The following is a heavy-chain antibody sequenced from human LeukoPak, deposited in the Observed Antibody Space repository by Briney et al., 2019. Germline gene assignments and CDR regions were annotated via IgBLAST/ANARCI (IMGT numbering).Heavy chain of an antibody. CDR2: LYHSGST. CDR3: ARQGDSTKGYYLDWFDP. J-gene: IGHJ5*02. CDR1: GDSISTSDYH. D-gene: IGHD3-3*01. V-gene: IGHV4-39*01. Sequence: SETLSLTCTVSGDSISTSDYHWGWMRQPPGKGPEWIGTLYHSGSTHYNPSLESRITISVDTPKNQFSLKLYSVTAADTAVYYCARQGDSTKGYYLDWFDPWGQGTLVIVSS.